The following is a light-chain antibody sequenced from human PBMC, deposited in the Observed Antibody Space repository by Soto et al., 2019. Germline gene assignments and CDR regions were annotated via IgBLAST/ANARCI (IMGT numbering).Light chain of an antibody. CDR2: ASS. CDR3: QQYNNWPPLT. CDR1: QSVSIY. Sequence: DIQMTQSPSSLSASVGDRVTITCRTSQSVSIYVNWYQQKPGKAPILLIYASSSLQSGVPSRFSGSGSGTDFTLTISSLEPEDFAVYYCQQYNNWPPLTFGGGTKVDIK. J-gene: IGKJ4*01. V-gene: IGKV1-39*01.